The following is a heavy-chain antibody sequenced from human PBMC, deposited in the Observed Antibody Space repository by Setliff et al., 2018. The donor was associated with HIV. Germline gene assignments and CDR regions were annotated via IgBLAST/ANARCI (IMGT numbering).Heavy chain of an antibody. CDR1: GGSFSGFY. CDR3: ARQPIKGYTYGFIDY. Sequence: SETLSLTCAVYGGSFSGFYWNWIRQPPGKGLEWIGEINHSGTTYYNPSLMSRATVFIDTSKNQFSLKLTSVTAADTAVYYCARQPIKGYTYGFIDYWGQGTLVTVSS. D-gene: IGHD5-18*01. CDR2: INHSGTT. V-gene: IGHV4-34*01. J-gene: IGHJ4*02.